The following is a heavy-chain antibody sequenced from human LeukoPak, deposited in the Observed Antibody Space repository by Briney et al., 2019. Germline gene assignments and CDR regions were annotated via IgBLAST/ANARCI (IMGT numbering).Heavy chain of an antibody. CDR2: INAGNGNT. V-gene: IGHV1-3*01. CDR1: GYTFTSYA. D-gene: IGHD3-9*01. J-gene: IGHJ4*02. CDR3: ARDGGYDILTGYYASFDY. Sequence: ASVKVSCKASGYTFTSYAMHWVRQAPGQRLEWMGWINAGNGNTKYSQKFQGRVTITRDTSASTAYMELSSLRSEDTAVYYCARDGGYDILTGYYASFDYWGQGTLVTVSS.